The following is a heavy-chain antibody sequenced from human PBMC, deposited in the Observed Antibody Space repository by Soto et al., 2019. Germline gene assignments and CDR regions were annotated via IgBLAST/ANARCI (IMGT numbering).Heavy chain of an antibody. Sequence: SETLSLTYTVSCASISGYYWSWIRQPPGKGLEWIGYIYYSGSTNYNPSLKSRVTISGDTAKNQVSLKLSSVTAADTAVYYCAREGYCSGGSCDSRSLSYYYYMDVWGKGTTVT. CDR3: AREGYCSGGSCDSRSLSYYYYMDV. V-gene: IGHV4-59*01. J-gene: IGHJ6*03. CDR2: IYYSGST. D-gene: IGHD2-15*01. CDR1: CASISGYY.